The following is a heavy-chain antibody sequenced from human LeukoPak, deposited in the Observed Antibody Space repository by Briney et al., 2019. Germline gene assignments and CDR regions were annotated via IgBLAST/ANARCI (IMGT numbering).Heavy chain of an antibody. CDR3: AKDWAMVRGVIIA. V-gene: IGHV3-23*01. CDR1: GFTVSGNY. CDR2: ISGSGGST. Sequence: GGSLRLSCAASGFTVSGNYMSWVRQAPGKGLEWVSAISGSGGSTYYADSVKGRFTISRDNSKNTLYLQMNSLRAEDTAVYYCAKDWAMVRGVIIAWGKGTTVTISS. D-gene: IGHD3-10*01. J-gene: IGHJ6*04.